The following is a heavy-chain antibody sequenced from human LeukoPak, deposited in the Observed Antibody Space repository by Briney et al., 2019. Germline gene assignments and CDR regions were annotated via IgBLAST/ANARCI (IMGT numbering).Heavy chain of an antibody. CDR2: ISYDGSNK. CDR3: ARDRWSNYGEFDY. Sequence: PGGSLRLSCAASGFTFSSYWMSWVRQAPGKGLEWVAVISYDGSNKYYADSVKGRFTISRDNSRNTPYLQMNSLRAEDTAVYYCARDRWSNYGEFDYWGQGTLVTVSS. V-gene: IGHV3-30*03. D-gene: IGHD4-11*01. CDR1: GFTFSSYW. J-gene: IGHJ4*02.